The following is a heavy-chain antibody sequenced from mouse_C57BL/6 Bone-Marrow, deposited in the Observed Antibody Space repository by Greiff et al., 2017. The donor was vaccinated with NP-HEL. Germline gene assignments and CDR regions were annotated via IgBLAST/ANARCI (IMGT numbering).Heavy chain of an antibody. D-gene: IGHD1-1*01. Sequence: EVQGVESGGGLVQPGGSLKLSCAASGFTFSDYYMYWVRQTPEKRLEWVAYISNGGGSTYYPDTVKGRVTISRDNAKNNLYLQMSRLKSEDTAMYYCARPLYYYGSSSYAMDYWGQGTSVTVSS. CDR1: GFTFSDYY. V-gene: IGHV5-12*01. CDR2: ISNGGGST. CDR3: ARPLYYYGSSSYAMDY. J-gene: IGHJ4*01.